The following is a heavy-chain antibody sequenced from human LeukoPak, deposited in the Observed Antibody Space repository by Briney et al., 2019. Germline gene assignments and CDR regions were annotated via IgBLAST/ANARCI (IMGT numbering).Heavy chain of an antibody. Sequence: GGSLRLSCAASGFTFSSYAMSWVRQAPGKGLEWVSAFSGSGGSTYYADSVEGRFTISRDNSKNTLYLQMNSLRAEDTAVYYCAKDRGYGFDYWGQGTLVTVSS. V-gene: IGHV3-23*01. CDR1: GFTFSSYA. D-gene: IGHD3-10*01. CDR2: FSGSGGST. CDR3: AKDRGYGFDY. J-gene: IGHJ4*02.